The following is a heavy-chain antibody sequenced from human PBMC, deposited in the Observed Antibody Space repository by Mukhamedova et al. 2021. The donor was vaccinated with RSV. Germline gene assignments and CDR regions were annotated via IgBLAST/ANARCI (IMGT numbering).Heavy chain of an antibody. CDR2: VSGSGRT. Sequence: LEWIGRVSGSGRTIYSLSLRNRVTISRDTSNNQFSLNLSSVTAADTAVYYCARDSGYDNRPYYFASWGQGVLVTVSS. CDR3: ARDSGYDNRPYYFAS. V-gene: IGHV4-61*02. D-gene: IGHD3-22*01. J-gene: IGHJ4*02.